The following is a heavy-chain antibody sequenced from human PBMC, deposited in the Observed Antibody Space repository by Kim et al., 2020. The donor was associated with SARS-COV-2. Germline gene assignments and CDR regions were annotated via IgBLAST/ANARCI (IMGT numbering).Heavy chain of an antibody. CDR2: INTNTGNP. CDR3: ARVGETYGYYYMDV. J-gene: IGHJ6*03. CDR1: GYTFTSYA. D-gene: IGHD3-10*01. V-gene: IGHV7-4-1*02. Sequence: ASVKVSCKASGYTFTSYAMNWVRQAPGQGLEWMGWINTNTGNPTYARGFTGRFVFSLDTSVSTAYLQISSLKAEDTAVYYCARVGETYGYYYMDVWGKGTTVTVSS.